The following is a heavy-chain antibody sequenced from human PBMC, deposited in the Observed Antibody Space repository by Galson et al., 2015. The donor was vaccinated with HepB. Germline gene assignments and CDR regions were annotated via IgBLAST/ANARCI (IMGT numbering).Heavy chain of an antibody. CDR3: ARGIIAAAATFDY. D-gene: IGHD6-13*01. V-gene: IGHV1-69*02. J-gene: IGHJ4*02. CDR2: IIPILGIA. CDR1: GGTFSSYT. Sequence: SVKVSCKASGGTFSSYTISWVRQAPGQGLEWMGRIIPILGIANYAQKFQGRVTITADKSTSTAYMELSSLRSEDTAVYYCARGIIAAAATFDYWGQGTLVTVSS.